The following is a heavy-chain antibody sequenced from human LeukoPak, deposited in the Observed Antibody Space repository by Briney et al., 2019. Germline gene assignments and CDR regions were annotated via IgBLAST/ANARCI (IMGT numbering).Heavy chain of an antibody. CDR3: ARDLLFGVVILDY. CDR1: GFTFSSYW. D-gene: IGHD3-3*01. J-gene: IGHJ4*02. CDR2: IKQDGSEK. V-gene: IGHV3-7*01. Sequence: SGGSLRLSCAASGFTFSSYWMSWVRQAPGKGLEWVANIKQDGSEKYYVDSVKGRFTISRDNAKNSLYLQMNSLRAEDTAVYYCARDLLFGVVILDYWGQGTLVTVSS.